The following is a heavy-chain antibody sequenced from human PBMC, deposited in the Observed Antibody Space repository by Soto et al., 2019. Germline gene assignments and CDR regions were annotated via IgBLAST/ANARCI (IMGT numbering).Heavy chain of an antibody. CDR2: IYASGST. D-gene: IGHD2-2*01. CDR3: ARGGMVIIPTATAFDY. CDR1: GGSISTYY. V-gene: IGHV4-4*07. Sequence: PSETLSLTCTVSGGSISTYYWGWIRQPAGKGLEWIGRIYASGSTNYNPSLKSRVTMSVATSKNQFSLKLSSVTAADTAVYYCARGGMVIIPTATAFDYWGQGTLVTVSS. J-gene: IGHJ4*02.